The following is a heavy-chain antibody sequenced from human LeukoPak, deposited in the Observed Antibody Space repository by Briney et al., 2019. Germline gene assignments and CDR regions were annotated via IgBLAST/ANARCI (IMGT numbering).Heavy chain of an antibody. Sequence: GGSLRLSCAASGFTFSSYSMNWVRQTPGKGLEWISSITTSSTYTFYADSVKGRFTISRDNARNSLYLQMNSLTAEDTAVYYCARDPYSGAYGNTYYYYMDVWGKGTTVTISS. V-gene: IGHV3-21*01. CDR3: ARDPYSGAYGNTYYYYMDV. CDR1: GFTFSSYS. D-gene: IGHD1-26*01. CDR2: ITTSSTYT. J-gene: IGHJ6*03.